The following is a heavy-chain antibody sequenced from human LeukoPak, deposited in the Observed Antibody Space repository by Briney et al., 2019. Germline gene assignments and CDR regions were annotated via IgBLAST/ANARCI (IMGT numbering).Heavy chain of an antibody. Sequence: PGGSLRLSCAASGFTFSSYWMSWVRQAPGKGLEWVANIKQDGSEKYYVDSVKGRFTISRDNAKNSLYLQMNSLRAEDTAVYYCASPSGYYDSSGYYIRLGYYYMDVWGKGTTVTVSS. V-gene: IGHV3-7*01. CDR1: GFTFSSYW. J-gene: IGHJ6*03. CDR2: IKQDGSEK. D-gene: IGHD3-22*01. CDR3: ASPSGYYDSSGYYIRLGYYYMDV.